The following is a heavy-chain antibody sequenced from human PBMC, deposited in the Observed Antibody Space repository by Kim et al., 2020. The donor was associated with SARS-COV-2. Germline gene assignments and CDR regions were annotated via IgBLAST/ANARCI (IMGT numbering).Heavy chain of an antibody. D-gene: IGHD2-2*01. CDR3: ASRSSSTSKPNWFDP. J-gene: IGHJ5*02. CDR2: IIPIFGTA. Sequence: SVKVSCKASGGTFSSYAISWVRQAPGQGLEWMGGIIPIFGTANYAQKFQGRVTITADESTSTAYMELSSLRSEDTAVYYCASRSSSTSKPNWFDPWGQGTLVTVSS. CDR1: GGTFSSYA. V-gene: IGHV1-69*13.